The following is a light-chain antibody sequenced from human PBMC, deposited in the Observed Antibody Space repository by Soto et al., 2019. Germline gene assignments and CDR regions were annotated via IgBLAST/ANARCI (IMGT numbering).Light chain of an antibody. Sequence: QSVLTQPASVSGSPGQSITISCTGTTSDFSRYNYVAWYQQLPGKAPKLLIFEVSNRPSGVSDRFSGSKSDNTASLTISGLQSDDEADYYCSSYTASTTLFLFGTGTKVTVL. V-gene: IGLV2-14*01. J-gene: IGLJ1*01. CDR1: TSDFSRYNY. CDR3: SSYTASTTLFL. CDR2: EVS.